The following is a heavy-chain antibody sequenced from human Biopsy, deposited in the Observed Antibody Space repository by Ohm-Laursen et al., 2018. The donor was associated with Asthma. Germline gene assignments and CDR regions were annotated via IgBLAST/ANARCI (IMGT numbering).Heavy chain of an antibody. CDR1: GFIFSNYA. D-gene: IGHD3-22*01. Sequence: SLRLSCSASGFIFSNYALHWVRQAPGKGLEWVAVISYDGTNKYYADSAKGRFTISRDRSKNTLYLQMNSLRPEDTAVYYCASTTPSIVVVARAGAFDIWGQGTMVTVSS. CDR3: ASTTPSIVVVARAGAFDI. CDR2: ISYDGTNK. J-gene: IGHJ3*02. V-gene: IGHV3-30-3*01.